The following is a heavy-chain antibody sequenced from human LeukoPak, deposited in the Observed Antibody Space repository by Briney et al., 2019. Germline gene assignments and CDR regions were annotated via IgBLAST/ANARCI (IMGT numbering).Heavy chain of an antibody. CDR2: IIPIFGTA. V-gene: IGHV1-69*13. CDR1: GGTVSSYA. CDR3: ASQGDYYGSGSWSYYYYYMDV. J-gene: IGHJ6*03. D-gene: IGHD3-10*01. Sequence: SVKVSCKASGGTVSSYAISWVRQAPGHGLEWMGGIIPIFGTANYAQKFQGRVTITADESTSTAYMELSSLRSEDTAVYYCASQGDYYGSGSWSYYYYYMDVWGKGTTVTVSS.